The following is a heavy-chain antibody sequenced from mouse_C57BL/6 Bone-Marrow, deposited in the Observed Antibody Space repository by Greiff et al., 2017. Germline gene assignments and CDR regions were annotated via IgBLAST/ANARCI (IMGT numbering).Heavy chain of an antibody. CDR2: INPNNGGT. Sequence: EVKLMESGPELVKPGASVKIPCKASGYTFTDYNMDWVKQSHGKSLEWIGDINPNNGGTIYNQKFKGKATLTVDKSSSTAYMELRSLTSEDTAVYYCARSGIYYDYAFAYWGQGTLVTVSA. V-gene: IGHV1-18*01. J-gene: IGHJ3*01. CDR3: ARSGIYYDYAFAY. D-gene: IGHD2-4*01. CDR1: GYTFTDYN.